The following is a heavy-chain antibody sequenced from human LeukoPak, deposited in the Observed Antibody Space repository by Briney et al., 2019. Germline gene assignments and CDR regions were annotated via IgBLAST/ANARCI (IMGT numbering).Heavy chain of an antibody. Sequence: PSGTLSLTCAVSGGSISSSNWWSWVRQPPGKGLEWIGEIYHSGSTNYNPSLKSRVTISVDTSKNEFSLKLRYVTAADTAVFYYARDADYDILTGYSGFDYWGQGTLVTVSS. D-gene: IGHD3-9*01. V-gene: IGHV4-4*02. CDR3: ARDADYDILTGYSGFDY. CDR2: IYHSGST. CDR1: GGSISSSNW. J-gene: IGHJ4*02.